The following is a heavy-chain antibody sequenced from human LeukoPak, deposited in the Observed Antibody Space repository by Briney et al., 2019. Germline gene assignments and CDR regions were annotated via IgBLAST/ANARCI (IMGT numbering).Heavy chain of an antibody. CDR1: GFTFSSYS. Sequence: GGSLRLSCAASGFTFSSYSMNWVRQAPGKGLEWVSYISSSGSTIYYADSVKGRFTISRDNAKNSLYLQMNSLRAEDTAVYYCARVFQLVRGAGPPDYWGQGTLVTVSS. CDR2: ISSSGSTI. V-gene: IGHV3-48*04. CDR3: ARVFQLVRGAGPPDY. J-gene: IGHJ4*02. D-gene: IGHD6-13*01.